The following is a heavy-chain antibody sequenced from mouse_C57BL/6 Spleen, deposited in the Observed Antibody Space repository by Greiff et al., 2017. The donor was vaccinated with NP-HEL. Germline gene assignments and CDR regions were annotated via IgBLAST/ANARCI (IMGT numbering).Heavy chain of an antibody. V-gene: IGHV3-6*01. CDR2: ISYDGSN. J-gene: IGHJ3*01. CDR1: GYSITSGYY. D-gene: IGHD1-1*01. Sequence: ESGPGLVKPSQSLSLTCSVTGYSITSGYYWNWIRQFPGNKLEWMGYISYDGSNNYNPSLKNRISITRDTSKNQFFLKLNSVTTEDTATYYCARDSSERVFAYWGQGTLVTVSA. CDR3: ARDSSERVFAY.